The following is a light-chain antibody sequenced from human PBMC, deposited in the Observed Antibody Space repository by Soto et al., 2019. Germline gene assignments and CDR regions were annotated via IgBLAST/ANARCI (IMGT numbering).Light chain of an antibody. CDR1: QSISTW. Sequence: DIQMTQSPSTLSAYVGDRVTVICRASQSISTWLAWYQHKPGKAPKLLIYGASSLDSGVPSRFSGSGSETEFTLTISSLQPDDFATYYCQQYNGNFGPGTKVDIK. J-gene: IGKJ3*01. CDR3: QQYNGN. CDR2: GAS. V-gene: IGKV1-5*02.